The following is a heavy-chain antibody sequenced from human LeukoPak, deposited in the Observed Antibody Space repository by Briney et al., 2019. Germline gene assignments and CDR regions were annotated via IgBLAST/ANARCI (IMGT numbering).Heavy chain of an antibody. CDR2: IYYSGST. V-gene: IGHV4-59*01. Sequence: SETLSLTCTVSGGSISSYYWSWIRQPPGKCLEGIGYIYYSGSTNYNPSLKSRVTISVDTSRNQFSLRLSSVTAADTAVYYCARVTGYMIEDYFDYWGQGTLVTVSS. CDR1: GGSISSYY. J-gene: IGHJ4*02. D-gene: IGHD3-22*01. CDR3: ARVTGYMIEDYFDY.